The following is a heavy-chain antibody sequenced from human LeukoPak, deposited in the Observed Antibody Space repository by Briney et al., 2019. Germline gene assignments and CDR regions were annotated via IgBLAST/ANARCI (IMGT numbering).Heavy chain of an antibody. J-gene: IGHJ6*03. CDR1: GGSISSYD. Sequence: PSETLSLTCTLSGGSISSYDWSSIRQPAGKGLEWIGRIYTSGSTNYNPSLKSRVTMSVDTSKNQFSLKLSSVTAADTAVYYCARVVVVPAAIWSYYMDVWGKGTTVTVSS. D-gene: IGHD2-2*01. V-gene: IGHV4-4*07. CDR3: ARVVVVPAAIWSYYMDV. CDR2: IYTSGST.